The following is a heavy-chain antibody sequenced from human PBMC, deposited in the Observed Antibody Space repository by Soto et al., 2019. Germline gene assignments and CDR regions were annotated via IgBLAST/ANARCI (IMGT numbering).Heavy chain of an antibody. CDR2: ISYDGSNK. J-gene: IGHJ6*02. D-gene: IGHD4-17*01. Sequence: QVQLVESGGGVVQPGRSLRLSCAASGFTFSSYGMHWVRQAPGKGLEWVAVISYDGSNKYYADSVKGRFTISRDNSKNTLYLQMNSLRAVDTAVYYCAKDGDDYGDYFPLPNYYYGMDVWGQGTTVTVSS. CDR1: GFTFSSYG. CDR3: AKDGDDYGDYFPLPNYYYGMDV. V-gene: IGHV3-30*18.